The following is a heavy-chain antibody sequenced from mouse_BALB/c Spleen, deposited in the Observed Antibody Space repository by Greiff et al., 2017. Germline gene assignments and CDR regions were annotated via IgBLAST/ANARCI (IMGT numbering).Heavy chain of an antibody. CDR1: GYSITSDYA. CDR2: ISYSGST. D-gene: IGHD1-1*01. CDR3: ARLGPTTGY. J-gene: IGHJ2*01. Sequence: EVKVEESGPGLVKPSQSLSLTCTVTGYSITSDYAWNWIRQFPGNKLEWMGYISYSGSTSYNPSLKSRISITRDTSKNQFFLQLNSVTTEDTATYYCARLGPTTGYWGQGTTLTVSS. V-gene: IGHV3-2*02.